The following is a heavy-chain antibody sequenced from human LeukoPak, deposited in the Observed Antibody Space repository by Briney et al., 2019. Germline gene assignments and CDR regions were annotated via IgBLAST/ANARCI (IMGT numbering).Heavy chain of an antibody. Sequence: ASVKVSCKASGYTFTSYGISWVRQAPGQGLEWMGWISAYNGNTNYAQKLQGRVTMTTDTSTSTVYMELRSLRSDDTAVYYCARTQLRYFEWSYGSGDCWGQGTLVTVSS. CDR3: ARTQLRYFEWSYGSGDC. V-gene: IGHV1-18*01. CDR1: GYTFTSYG. J-gene: IGHJ4*02. D-gene: IGHD3-9*01. CDR2: ISAYNGNT.